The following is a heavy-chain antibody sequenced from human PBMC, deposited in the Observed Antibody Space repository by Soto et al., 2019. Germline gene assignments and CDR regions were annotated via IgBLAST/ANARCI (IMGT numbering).Heavy chain of an antibody. CDR1: GFAFSSYW. CDR3: ARVGQGRYYFDY. Sequence: EVHLVESGGGSVQPGGSLKLSCAGSGFAFSSYWIHWVRQVPGKGLVWVSRNGDGSTTSYADSVRGRFTISRDNAKDTLYLQRNSLRAEDTALYYCARVGQGRYYFDYWGQGTLVTVSS. V-gene: IGHV3-74*01. J-gene: IGHJ4*02. CDR2: NGDGSTT.